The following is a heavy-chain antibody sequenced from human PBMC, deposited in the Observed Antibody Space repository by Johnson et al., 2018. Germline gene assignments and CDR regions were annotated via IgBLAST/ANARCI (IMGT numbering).Heavy chain of an antibody. D-gene: IGHD7-27*01. V-gene: IGHV3-9*01. CDR3: ARDRTGGPLDAFDI. Sequence: VQLVQSGGGLVQXGKSLRLXCAGSGFTFEDYAMHWVRQAPGKGLEWVSGINWNSGRIDYADSVKGRFTISRDNDKNALYLQMNSLRAEDTAVYYCARDRTGGPLDAFDIWGQGTMVTVSS. J-gene: IGHJ3*02. CDR2: INWNSGRI. CDR1: GFTFEDYA.